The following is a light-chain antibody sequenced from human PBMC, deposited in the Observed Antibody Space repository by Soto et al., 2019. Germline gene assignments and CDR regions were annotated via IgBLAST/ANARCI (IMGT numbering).Light chain of an antibody. Sequence: DIQMTQSPSTLSASVGDRVTITCRASQSINRWLAWYQQKPGKAPKLLSYDASRLERGVPPRFSGSGSGTEFPLTISRLQPDDFATHSCHQYRTFVQGTKLEIK. J-gene: IGKJ2*01. CDR1: QSINRW. CDR2: DAS. V-gene: IGKV1-5*01. CDR3: HQYRT.